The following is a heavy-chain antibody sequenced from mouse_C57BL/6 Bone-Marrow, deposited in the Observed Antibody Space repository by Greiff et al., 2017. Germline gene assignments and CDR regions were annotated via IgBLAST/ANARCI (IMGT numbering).Heavy chain of an antibody. J-gene: IGHJ4*01. CDR2: ISNLAYSI. CDR3: ARHPDYCGYYAMDY. V-gene: IGHV5-15*01. Sequence: EVMLVESGGGLVQPGGSLKLSCAASGFTFSDYGMAWVRQAPRKGPEWVAFISNLAYSIYYADTVTGRFTISRENAKNSLYLEMSSLRSEDTDMYDCARHPDYCGYYAMDYWGQGTSVTVSS. CDR1: GFTFSDYG. D-gene: IGHD1-1*01.